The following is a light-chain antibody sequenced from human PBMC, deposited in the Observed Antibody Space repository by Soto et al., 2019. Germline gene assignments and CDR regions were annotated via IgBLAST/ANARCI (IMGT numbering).Light chain of an antibody. CDR2: GPS. Sequence: EIVLTQSPGTLSLSPGERATLSCMASQSVSSSSLAWYQQKPGQAPRLLIYGPSTRATGIPDRFSGSESATDFTLIISRLEPEGFDVYYCQQYGSSPSFGGGTKVEIK. J-gene: IGKJ4*01. CDR3: QQYGSSPS. CDR1: QSVSSSS. V-gene: IGKV3-20*01.